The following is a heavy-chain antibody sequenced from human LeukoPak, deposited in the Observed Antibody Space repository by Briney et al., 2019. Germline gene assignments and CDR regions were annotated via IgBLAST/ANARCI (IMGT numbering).Heavy chain of an antibody. CDR1: GGSISSGGYS. J-gene: IGHJ4*02. CDR2: IYHSGST. D-gene: IGHD4-17*01. CDR3: ARGPDYGDYYFDY. V-gene: IGHV4-30-2*01. Sequence: PSETLSLTCAVSGGSISSGGYSWSWIRQPPGKGLGWIGYIYHSGSTYYNPSLKSRVTISVDRSKNQFSLKLSSVTAADTAVYYCARGPDYGDYYFDYWGQGTLVTVSS.